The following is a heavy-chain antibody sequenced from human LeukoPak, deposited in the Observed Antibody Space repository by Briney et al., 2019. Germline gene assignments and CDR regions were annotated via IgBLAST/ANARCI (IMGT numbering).Heavy chain of an antibody. D-gene: IGHD1-14*01. J-gene: IGHJ4*02. V-gene: IGHV1-18*01. Sequence: ASVKVSCKASGYTFTSYGISWVRQAPGQGLEWMGWISAYNGNTNYAQKLQGRVTMTTDTSTSTAYMELRSLRSDDTAVYYCARDGAPLDHSDSFDYWGQGTLVAVSS. CDR2: ISAYNGNT. CDR1: GYTFTSYG. CDR3: ARDGAPLDHSDSFDY.